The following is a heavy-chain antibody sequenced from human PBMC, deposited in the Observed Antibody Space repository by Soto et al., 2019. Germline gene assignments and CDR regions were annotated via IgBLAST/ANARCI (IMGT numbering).Heavy chain of an antibody. CDR3: ARDSEYGSGTSVNPSLDY. Sequence: EVQLEESGGGLVQPGGSLRLSCAASGFTFGIYWMSWVRQAPGKGLEWLATIKWDASEKKYVDSVKGRFTMSRDNAKNPLYLQMDRLRAEDTAVYYCARDSEYGSGTSVNPSLDYWGNGTLVTVSS. CDR1: GFTFGIYW. D-gene: IGHD3-10*01. V-gene: IGHV3-7*01. CDR2: IKWDASEK. J-gene: IGHJ4*01.